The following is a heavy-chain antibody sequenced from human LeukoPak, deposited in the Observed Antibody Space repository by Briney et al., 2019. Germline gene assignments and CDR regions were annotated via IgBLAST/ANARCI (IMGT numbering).Heavy chain of an antibody. CDR3: ARGGRDIVATMRF. CDR2: INFNGGDT. Sequence: GGSRRLSCAASGFTFADYGMAWVRQRPGKGLEWVAGINFNGGDTGYADSVRGRFIISRDNDRNSLYLQMNSLRADDTALYYCARGGRDIVATMRFWGQGTLVTVSS. D-gene: IGHD5-12*01. CDR1: GFTFADYG. V-gene: IGHV3-20*04. J-gene: IGHJ4*02.